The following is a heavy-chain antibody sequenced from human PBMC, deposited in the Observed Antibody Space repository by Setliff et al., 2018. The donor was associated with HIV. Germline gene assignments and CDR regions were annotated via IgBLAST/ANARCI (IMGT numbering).Heavy chain of an antibody. CDR3: SRGVWAFDS. D-gene: IGHD3-16*01. CDR2: IYYSGST. Sequence: SETLSLTCTVSSDSIFSHYWSWIRQPPGKGLEWIAYIYYSGSTNYNPSLKSRATISIDTSKNQFSLKLSPVTAADTAVYYCSRGVWAFDSWDQGTLVTVSS. V-gene: IGHV4-59*11. J-gene: IGHJ4*02. CDR1: SDSIFSHY.